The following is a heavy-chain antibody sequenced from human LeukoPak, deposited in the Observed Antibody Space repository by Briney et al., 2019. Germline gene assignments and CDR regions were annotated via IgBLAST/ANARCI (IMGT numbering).Heavy chain of an antibody. D-gene: IGHD6-13*01. J-gene: IGHJ4*02. Sequence: ASVKVSCKASGYTFTGYYVHWVRQAPGQGLQWMGYLNPKTGDTKYAQKLQGRVTMTRDTSISTAYMELSGLRSDDTAVYYCAREGLYSSSSDFDYWGRGTLVTVSS. CDR2: LNPKTGDT. CDR1: GYTFTGYY. CDR3: AREGLYSSSSDFDY. V-gene: IGHV1-2*02.